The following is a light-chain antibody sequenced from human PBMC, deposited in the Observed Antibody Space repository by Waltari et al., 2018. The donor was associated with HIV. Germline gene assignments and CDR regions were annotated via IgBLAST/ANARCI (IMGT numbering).Light chain of an antibody. CDR3: QVWDTNTDQYVI. J-gene: IGLJ2*01. CDR1: NIGRKS. V-gene: IGLV3-21*01. Sequence: SYVLTQSPSVSVAPGKTARITCGGQNIGRKSVNWYQQQPGQAAVMVIYHDTDRPSGIPDRFSGSNSEDTATLTIRRVEAGDEADYYCQVWDTNTDQYVIFGGGTNLAV. CDR2: HDT.